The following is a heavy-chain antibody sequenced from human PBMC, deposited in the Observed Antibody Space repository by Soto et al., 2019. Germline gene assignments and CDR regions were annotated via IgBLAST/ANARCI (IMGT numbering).Heavy chain of an antibody. V-gene: IGHV4-59*12. Sequence: PSETLSLTCTVSGGSISSYYWSWIRQPLGKGLEWIVYIYHSGSTYYNPSLKIRVTISVDSSKNQFSLNLSSVTAADTAVYYCARVPSPWGQGTLVTVSS. CDR1: GGSISSYY. CDR3: ARVPSP. CDR2: IYHSGST. J-gene: IGHJ5*02.